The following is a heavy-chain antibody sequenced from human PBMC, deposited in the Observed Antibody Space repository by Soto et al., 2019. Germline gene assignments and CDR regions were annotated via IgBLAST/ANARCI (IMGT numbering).Heavy chain of an antibody. V-gene: IGHV3-21*01. CDR2: ISSSSSYI. CDR3: ARDTVRGYYYYGMDV. CDR1: GFTFSPYW. J-gene: IGHJ6*02. D-gene: IGHD4-17*01. Sequence: GGSLRLSCAASGFTFSPYWMHWVRQVPGKGLEWVSRISSSSSYIYYADSVKGRFTISRDNAKNSLYLQMNSLRAEDTAVYYCARDTVRGYYYYGMDVWGQGTTVTVSS.